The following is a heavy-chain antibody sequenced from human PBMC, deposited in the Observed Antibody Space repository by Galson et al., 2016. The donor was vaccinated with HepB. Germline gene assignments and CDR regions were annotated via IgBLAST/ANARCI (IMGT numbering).Heavy chain of an antibody. CDR1: GYIFTAYY. Sequence: ASGYIFTAYYMHWVRQAPGHGPEWMGWSNPNSGDTNYAQKFRGRVTMTRYTSISPAYMELSGLRSDDTAVYYCAMTKAYRVLRYAFDVWGQGTVVTVSS. J-gene: IGHJ3*01. V-gene: IGHV1-2*02. CDR3: AMTKAYRVLRYAFDV. D-gene: IGHD4-11*01. CDR2: SNPNSGDT.